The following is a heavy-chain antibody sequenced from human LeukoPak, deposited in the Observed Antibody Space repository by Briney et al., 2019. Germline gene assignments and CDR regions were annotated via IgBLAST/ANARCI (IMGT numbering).Heavy chain of an antibody. CDR2: IYYSGST. D-gene: IGHD3-3*01. CDR1: GGSISSYY. V-gene: IGHV4-59*01. CDR3: ASSYYDFWSGYDYYYYYYMDV. Sequence: SETLSLTCTVSGGSISSYYWGWIRQPPGKGLEWIGYIYYSGSTNYNPSLKSRVTISVDTSKNQFSLKLSSVTAADTAVYYCASSYYDFWSGYDYYYYYYMDVWGKGTTVTVSS. J-gene: IGHJ6*03.